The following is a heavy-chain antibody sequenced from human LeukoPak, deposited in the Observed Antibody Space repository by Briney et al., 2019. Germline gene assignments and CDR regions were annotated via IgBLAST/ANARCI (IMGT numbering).Heavy chain of an antibody. CDR3: ARDYDFWSGSFFDY. D-gene: IGHD3-3*01. CDR2: ISYDGSNK. V-gene: IGHV3-30-3*01. Sequence: GGSLRLSCAASGFTFSSYAMHWVRQAPGKGLEWVAVISYDGSNKYYADSVKGRFTISRDNSKNTLYLQMNSLRAEDTAVYYCARDYDFWSGSFFDYWGQGTLVTVSS. J-gene: IGHJ4*02. CDR1: GFTFSSYA.